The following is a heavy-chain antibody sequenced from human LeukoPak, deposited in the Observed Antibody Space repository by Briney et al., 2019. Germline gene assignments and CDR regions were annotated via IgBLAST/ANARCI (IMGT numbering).Heavy chain of an antibody. Sequence: PGGSLRLSCAASGFTFSNYAMSWVRQAPGKGLEWVSGFSVSDGITYYADSVKGRFTISRDNPKNTLYLQMNSLRAEDTAIYYCAKDPRVYYGDYLIRWGQGTLVIVSS. D-gene: IGHD4-17*01. CDR1: GFTFSNYA. J-gene: IGHJ4*02. CDR3: AKDPRVYYGDYLIR. V-gene: IGHV3-23*01. CDR2: FSVSDGIT.